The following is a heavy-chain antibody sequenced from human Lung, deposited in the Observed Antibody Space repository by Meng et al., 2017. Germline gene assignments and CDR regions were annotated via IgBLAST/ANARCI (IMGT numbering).Heavy chain of an antibody. V-gene: IGHV3-23*04. CDR3: AKEEVPNDY. Sequence: QLVESGGGLVQPGGSLRPSCAASEFSFRSFAMSWVRRAPGKGLEWLAALSGGGFTTYYADSVKGRFTISRHNSKNTLYLQVNSLRAEDTALYYCAKEEVPNDYWGQGTLVTVSS. D-gene: IGHD1-1*01. J-gene: IGHJ4*02. CDR2: LSGGGFTT. CDR1: EFSFRSFA.